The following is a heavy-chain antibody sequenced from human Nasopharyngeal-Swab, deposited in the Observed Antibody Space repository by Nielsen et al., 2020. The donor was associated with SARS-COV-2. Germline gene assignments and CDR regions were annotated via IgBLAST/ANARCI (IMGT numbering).Heavy chain of an antibody. J-gene: IGHJ5*01. CDR3: ARGLVDVNMMLVVIGFSYWLDS. CDR1: GESFSGHQ. Sequence: SETLSLTCAVYGESFSGHQWSWVRQPPGKGLEWIGEVNYGGGTNYNPSLKSRVTISADTSKNQFSLNLSSVTAADTAVYYCARGLVDVNMMLVVIGFSYWLDSWGQGTLVTVSS. CDR2: VNYGGGT. D-gene: IGHD3-22*01. V-gene: IGHV4-34*01.